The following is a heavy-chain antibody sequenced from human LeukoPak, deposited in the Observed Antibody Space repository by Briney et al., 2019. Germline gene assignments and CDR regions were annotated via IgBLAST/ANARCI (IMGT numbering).Heavy chain of an antibody. V-gene: IGHV3-23*01. D-gene: IGHD6-19*01. J-gene: IGHJ4*02. CDR2: ISDSGGRT. Sequence: GGSLRLSCAASGFTFSSYAMNWVRQAPGKGLEWVSAISDSGGRTYYADSVKGRFTISRDNSKKTLYLQMNILRVEDTAIYYCAGGQWLPDYWGQGTLVTVSS. CDR1: GFTFSSYA. CDR3: AGGQWLPDY.